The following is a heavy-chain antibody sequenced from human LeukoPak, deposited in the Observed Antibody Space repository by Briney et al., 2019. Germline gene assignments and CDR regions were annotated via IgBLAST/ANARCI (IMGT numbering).Heavy chain of an antibody. CDR3: AKDMGGYFDY. D-gene: IGHD3-16*01. Sequence: GGSLRLSCAASGFTFSSYGMHWVRQAPGKGLDWVAFIHHDGSNKYYADSVRGRFTISRDNSKNTLYLQMDSLRVEDMALYYCAKDMGGYFDYWGRGTLVTVSS. CDR2: IHHDGSNK. J-gene: IGHJ4*02. CDR1: GFTFSSYG. V-gene: IGHV3-30*02.